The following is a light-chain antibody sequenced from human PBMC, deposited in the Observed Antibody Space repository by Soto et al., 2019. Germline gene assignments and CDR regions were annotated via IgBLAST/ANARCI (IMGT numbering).Light chain of an antibody. CDR1: QSVTSSY. CDR3: QQYKNWPRT. CDR2: GAS. Sequence: EIVLTQSPGTLSLSLGERATLSCRASQSVTSSYLAWYQQKPGQAPRXLIYGASTRATGIPARFSGSGSGTELTITINSLKSEDCAVYYCQQYKNWPRTFGQGTKVDNK. V-gene: IGKV3-15*01. J-gene: IGKJ1*01.